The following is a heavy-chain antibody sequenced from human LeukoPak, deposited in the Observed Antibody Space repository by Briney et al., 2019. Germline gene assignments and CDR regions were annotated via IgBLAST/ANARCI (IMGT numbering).Heavy chain of an antibody. CDR1: GGSISSSSYY. CDR2: IYYSGST. Sequence: SETLSLTCTVSGGSISSSSYYWGWIRQPPGKGLEWIGSIYYSGSTYYNPSLKSRVTISVDTSKNQFSLKLSSVTAADTAVYYCARHMDSSGYNDAFDIWGQGTMVTVSS. D-gene: IGHD3-22*01. J-gene: IGHJ3*02. CDR3: ARHMDSSGYNDAFDI. V-gene: IGHV4-39*01.